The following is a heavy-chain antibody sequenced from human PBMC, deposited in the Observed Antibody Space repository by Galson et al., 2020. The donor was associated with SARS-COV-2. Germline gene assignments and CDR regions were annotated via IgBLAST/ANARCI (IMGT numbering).Heavy chain of an antibody. V-gene: IGHV3-7*01. Sequence: GGSLRLSCTASGFTFKGYWMTWVRQPPGRGLEWVAYINRDGTQVDYVDSARGRFTISRDNVESSVYLKMKSLRAEDTAVYYCARSLPSGYDDHWGHGTLVTVSS. CDR3: ARSLPSGYDDH. CDR1: GFTFKGYW. CDR2: INRDGTQV. D-gene: IGHD5-18*01. J-gene: IGHJ4*01.